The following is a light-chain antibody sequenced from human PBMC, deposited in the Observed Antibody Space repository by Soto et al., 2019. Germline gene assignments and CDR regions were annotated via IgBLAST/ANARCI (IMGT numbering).Light chain of an antibody. CDR1: QSFRSSY. Sequence: EIVLTQSPGTLSLSPGERATLSCRASQSFRSSYLAWYQQRPGQAPRLLIYAASRRATGIPDRFSGSGSGTDFTLTISRLETEDFAVYYCQQCGSSPPTFGGGTKVDIK. CDR2: AAS. J-gene: IGKJ4*01. V-gene: IGKV3-20*01. CDR3: QQCGSSPPT.